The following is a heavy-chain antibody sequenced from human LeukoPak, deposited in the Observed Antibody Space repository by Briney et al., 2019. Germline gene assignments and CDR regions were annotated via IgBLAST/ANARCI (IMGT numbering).Heavy chain of an antibody. CDR3: ARARVGDPTDY. Sequence: GGSLRLSCAASGFPFSSYAMYWVRQAPGRGLVWVSRVHGDGNNIGYADSVKGRFTIFRDNAKNTLYLQMNSLRPDDTAVYYCARARVGDPTDYWGQGTLVTVSS. D-gene: IGHD1-26*01. J-gene: IGHJ4*02. CDR2: VHGDGNNI. CDR1: GFPFSSYA. V-gene: IGHV3-74*01.